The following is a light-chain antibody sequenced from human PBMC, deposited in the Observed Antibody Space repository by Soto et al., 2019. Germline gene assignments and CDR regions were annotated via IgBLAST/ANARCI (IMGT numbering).Light chain of an antibody. CDR1: QSVSSSY. J-gene: IGKJ4*01. Sequence: EVVLTQSPGTLSLSPGERATLSCRASQSVSSSYLAWYQQKPGQAPRLLIYGASSRATGIPDRFSGSGSGTDFTLTISRLEPEDFAVYHCQHYGNSPPGTFGGGTKV. CDR3: QHYGNSPPGT. CDR2: GAS. V-gene: IGKV3-20*01.